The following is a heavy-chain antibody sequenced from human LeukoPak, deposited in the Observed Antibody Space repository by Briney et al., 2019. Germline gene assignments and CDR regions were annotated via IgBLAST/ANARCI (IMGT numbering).Heavy chain of an antibody. J-gene: IGHJ5*02. CDR2: IFPRTSEV. CDR1: GNTFGTYW. CDR3: ARHTGRPQAGWFDP. D-gene: IGHD3-10*01. V-gene: IGHV5-51*01. Sequence: GESLKISCKDVGNTFGTYWVGWVRQMPGKGLEYMGIIFPRTSEVRYGPAFQGQVTISADKSLSPAYLQWTGLKASDTAMYYCARHTGRPQAGWFDPWGQGTLVAVSS.